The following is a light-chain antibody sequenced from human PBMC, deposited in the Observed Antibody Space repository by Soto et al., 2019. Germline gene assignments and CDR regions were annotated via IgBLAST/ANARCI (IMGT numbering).Light chain of an antibody. J-gene: IGKJ2*01. CDR2: DAS. V-gene: IGKV3-11*01. Sequence: EIVLTQSPATLSLSPGERATLSCRASQSVSSYLAWYQQKPGQAPRLLIYDASNRATGIPARFSGSGSGTDFPLTISSLEPEDLAVYYCQQRSKWYTFGQGTKLEIK. CDR1: QSVSSY. CDR3: QQRSKWYT.